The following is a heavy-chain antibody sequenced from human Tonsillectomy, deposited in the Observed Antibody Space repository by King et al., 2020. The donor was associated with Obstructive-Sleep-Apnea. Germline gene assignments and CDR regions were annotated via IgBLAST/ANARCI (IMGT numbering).Heavy chain of an antibody. D-gene: IGHD6-13*01. CDR2: IKQDGREK. CDR3: ARTRGSRSSDY. V-gene: IGHV3-7*01. Sequence: VQLVESGGGLVQPGGSLRLSCAASGFTFSSYWMSWVRQAPGKGREWVANIKQDGREKYYVDSVKGRFTISRYNAKNSLYLQINSLRAEDTAVYYCARTRGSRSSDYWGQGTLVTVSS. J-gene: IGHJ4*02. CDR1: GFTFSSYW.